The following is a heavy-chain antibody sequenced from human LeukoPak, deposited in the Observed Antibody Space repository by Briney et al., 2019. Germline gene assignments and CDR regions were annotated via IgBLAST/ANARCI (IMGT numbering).Heavy chain of an antibody. J-gene: IGHJ4*02. CDR1: GFTFSTYW. CDR3: ARDQLNWGIGFCDY. D-gene: IGHD7-27*01. CDR2: IKPDGSEK. Sequence: GGSLRLSCAASGFTFSTYWMSWVRQAPGKGLEWVANIKPDGSEKYYVDSVKGRFTISRDNAKNSLYLQMNSLRAEDTAVYYCARDQLNWGIGFCDYWGQGTLVTVSS. V-gene: IGHV3-7*01.